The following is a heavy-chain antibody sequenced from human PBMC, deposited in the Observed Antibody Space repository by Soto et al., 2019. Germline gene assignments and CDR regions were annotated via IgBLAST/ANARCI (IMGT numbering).Heavy chain of an antibody. J-gene: IGHJ4*02. CDR3: ARDYGSGSLDY. CDR1: GGTFSSYS. V-gene: IGHV1-69*13. Sequence: SVNGSWKASGGTFSSYSISWVRQAPGQGLEWMGGIIPIFGTANYAQKFQGRVTITADESTSTAYMELSSLRSEDTAVYYCARDYGSGSLDYWGQGTLVTVSS. CDR2: IIPIFGTA. D-gene: IGHD3-10*01.